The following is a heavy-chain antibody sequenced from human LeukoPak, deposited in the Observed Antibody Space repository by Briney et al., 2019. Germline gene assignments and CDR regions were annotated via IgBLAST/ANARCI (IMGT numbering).Heavy chain of an antibody. V-gene: IGHV1-46*01. CDR3: ARAEDITGTPPGFDY. Sequence: ASVKVSCKASGYTFTSYYMHWVRQAPGQGLEWMGLINPSGGSTSYAQKFQGRVTMTGDTSTSTVYMELSSLRSEDTAVYYCARAEDITGTPPGFDYWGQGTLVTVSS. D-gene: IGHD1-20*01. CDR1: GYTFTSYY. J-gene: IGHJ4*02. CDR2: INPSGGST.